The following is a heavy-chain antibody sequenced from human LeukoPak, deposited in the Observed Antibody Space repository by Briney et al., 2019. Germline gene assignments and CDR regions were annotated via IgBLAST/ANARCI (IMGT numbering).Heavy chain of an antibody. J-gene: IGHJ5*02. D-gene: IGHD3-9*01. V-gene: IGHV3-33*01. CDR1: GFTFSSYG. Sequence: PGGSLRLSCAASGFTFSSYGMHWVRQAPGKGLEWVAVIWYDGSNKYYADSVKGRFTISRDNSKNTLYLQMNSLRAEDTAVYYCARGQAYDILTGPIGFDPWGQGTLVTVSS. CDR2: IWYDGSNK. CDR3: ARGQAYDILTGPIGFDP.